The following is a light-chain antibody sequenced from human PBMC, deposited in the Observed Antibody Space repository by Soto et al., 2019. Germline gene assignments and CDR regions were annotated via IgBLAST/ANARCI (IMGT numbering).Light chain of an antibody. Sequence: DIQMTQSPSSLSASVGDRVTITCRASQSINTYLNWYQQKPGKAPNLLIYSASRLQSGVPSRFSGSGSGTDFTLTISSLQPADFATYYCQQSYNTPYTFGQGTKLEIK. CDR1: QSINTY. CDR2: SAS. J-gene: IGKJ2*01. CDR3: QQSYNTPYT. V-gene: IGKV1-39*01.